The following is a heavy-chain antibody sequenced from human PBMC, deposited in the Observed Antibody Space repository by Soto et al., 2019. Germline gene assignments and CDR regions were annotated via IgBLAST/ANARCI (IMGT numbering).Heavy chain of an antibody. CDR2: ISGGGSST. Sequence: EVQLLESGGGLVQPGGSLRLSCAASGFTFRTYAMSWVRQAPGKGLEWVSGISGGGSSTYYADSVRGRFTISRDNSKNTLYLQMNSLRAEDTAVYYCARLTGDQLIMDYWGQGTLVTVSS. J-gene: IGHJ4*02. D-gene: IGHD7-27*01. V-gene: IGHV3-23*01. CDR3: ARLTGDQLIMDY. CDR1: GFTFRTYA.